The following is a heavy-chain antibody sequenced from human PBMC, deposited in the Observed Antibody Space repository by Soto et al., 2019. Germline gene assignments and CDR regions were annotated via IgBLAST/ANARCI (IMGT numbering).Heavy chain of an antibody. CDR1: GYTFTSYG. D-gene: IGHD3-3*01. CDR3: ARVAPPYYDFWSGYRPNWFDP. Sequence: ASVKVTCKASGYTFTSYGISWVRQAPGQGLEGMGWISAYNGNTNYAQKLQSRVTMTTDTSTSTAYMELRSLRSDDTAVYYCARVAPPYYDFWSGYRPNWFDPWGQGTLVTVSS. V-gene: IGHV1-18*04. CDR2: ISAYNGNT. J-gene: IGHJ5*02.